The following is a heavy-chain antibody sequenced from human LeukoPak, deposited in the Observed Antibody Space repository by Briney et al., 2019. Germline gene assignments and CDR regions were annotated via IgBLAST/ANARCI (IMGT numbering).Heavy chain of an antibody. V-gene: IGHV4-4*07. CDR1: GGSISSYY. Sequence: SETLSLTCTVSGGSISSYYWSWIRQPAGKGLEWIGRIYTSGSTNYNPSLKSRVTMSVDTSKSQFSLKLSSVTAADTAVYYCARRRRWLQLEDYWGQGTLVTVSS. D-gene: IGHD5-24*01. CDR3: ARRRRWLQLEDY. J-gene: IGHJ4*02. CDR2: IYTSGST.